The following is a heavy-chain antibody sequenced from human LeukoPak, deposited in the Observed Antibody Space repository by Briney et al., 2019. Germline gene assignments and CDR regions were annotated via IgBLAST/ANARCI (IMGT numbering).Heavy chain of an antibody. CDR2: ISGSGGST. CDR1: GFTFSSYA. Sequence: GGSLRLSCAASGFTFSSYAMSWVRQAPGKGLEWVSAISGSGGSTYYADSVKGRFTISRDNAKNSLYLQMNSLRAEDTALYYCAKDIRAIAVAGGFDYWGQGTLVTVSS. J-gene: IGHJ4*02. V-gene: IGHV3-23*01. D-gene: IGHD6-19*01. CDR3: AKDIRAIAVAGGFDY.